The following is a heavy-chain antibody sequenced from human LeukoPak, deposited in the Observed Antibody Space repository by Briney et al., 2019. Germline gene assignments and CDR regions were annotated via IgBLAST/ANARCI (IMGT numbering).Heavy chain of an antibody. V-gene: IGHV3-30*02. D-gene: IGHD1-26*01. CDR1: GFAFSNYG. J-gene: IGHJ4*02. CDR2: IRSDGNIK. CDR3: AKDVPTAYFDY. Sequence: GGSLRLSCAASGFAFSNYGLHWVRQAPGKGLEWVAFIRSDGNIKYYADSVKGRFTISRDNSKNTLHLQMNSLRAEDTAVYYCAKDVPTAYFDYWGQGTLVTASS.